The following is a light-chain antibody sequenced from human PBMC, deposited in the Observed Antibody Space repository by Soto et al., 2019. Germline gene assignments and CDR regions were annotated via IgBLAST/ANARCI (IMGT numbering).Light chain of an antibody. CDR1: SSDVGGYNY. CDR3: SSNAGSNNPDVV. J-gene: IGLJ2*01. V-gene: IGLV2-8*01. CDR2: EVN. Sequence: QSALTQPPSASGSPGQSVTISCTGTSSDVGGYNYVSWYQHHPGKAPKLMISEVNKRPSGVPDRFSGSKSGNTASLTVSGLQAEDEADYYCSSNAGSNNPDVVFGGGTKLTVL.